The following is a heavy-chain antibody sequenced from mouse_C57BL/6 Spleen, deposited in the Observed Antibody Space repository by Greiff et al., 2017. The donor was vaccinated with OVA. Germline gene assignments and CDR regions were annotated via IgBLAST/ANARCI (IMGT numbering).Heavy chain of an antibody. V-gene: IGHV5-6*01. D-gene: IGHD4-1*01. CDR2: ISSGGSYT. CDR1: GFTFSSYG. CDR3: ARHTLSWDWDPDY. Sequence: EVMLVESGGDLVKPGGSLKLSCAASGFTFSSYGMSWVRQTPDKRLEWVATISSGGSYTYYPDSVKGRFTISRDNAKNTLYLQMSSLKSEDTAMYYCARHTLSWDWDPDYWGQGTTLTVSS. J-gene: IGHJ2*01.